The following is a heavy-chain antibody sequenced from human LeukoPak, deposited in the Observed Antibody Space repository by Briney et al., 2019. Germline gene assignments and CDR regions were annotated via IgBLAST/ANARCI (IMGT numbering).Heavy chain of an antibody. J-gene: IGHJ4*02. V-gene: IGHV4-31*03. CDR1: GASLNSGGYY. CDR3: ARGPFPNYYGSGSFES. D-gene: IGHD3-10*01. CDR2: IFYSGST. Sequence: PSETLSLTCTVSGASLNSGGYYWTWIRQTPGKGLEWIGYIFYSGSTYQNPSLKSRLSISIDTPKNQFYLSLSPVTAADTAVYYCARGPFPNYYGSGSFESWGQGALVTVSS.